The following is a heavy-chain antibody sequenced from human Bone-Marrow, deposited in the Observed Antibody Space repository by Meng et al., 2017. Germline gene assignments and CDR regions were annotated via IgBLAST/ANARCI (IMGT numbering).Heavy chain of an antibody. CDR2: IYHSGST. V-gene: IGHV4-4*02. J-gene: IGHJ4*02. CDR3: ARDSRTYYYDSSGYTFDY. Sequence: VELPEAGPGLVNPSGTLSLTCAVSGGSISSSNWWSWVRQPPGKGLEWIGEIYHSGSTNYNPSLKSRVTISVDKSKNQFSLKPSSVTAADTAVYYCARDSRTYYYDSSGYTFDYWGQGTLVTVSS. D-gene: IGHD3-22*01. CDR1: GGSISSSNW.